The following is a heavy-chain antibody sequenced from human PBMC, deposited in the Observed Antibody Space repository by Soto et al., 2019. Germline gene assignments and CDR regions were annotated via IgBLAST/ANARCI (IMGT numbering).Heavy chain of an antibody. Sequence: PSVTLSLTCTVSGDSVSSGSYYWSWIRQPPGKGLEWIGYIYYSGSTNYNPSLKSRVSISVDTSKNQFSLKLSSVTAADTAVYYCARGDYGGKYDDWGQGTSVTIS. CDR2: IYYSGST. CDR3: ARGDYGGKYDD. CDR1: GDSVSSGSYY. D-gene: IGHD4-17*01. J-gene: IGHJ4*02. V-gene: IGHV4-61*01.